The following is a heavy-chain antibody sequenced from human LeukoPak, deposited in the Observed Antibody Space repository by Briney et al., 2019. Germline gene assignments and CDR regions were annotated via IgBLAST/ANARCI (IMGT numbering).Heavy chain of an antibody. CDR2: IRSKANSCAT. CDR1: GFTFSGSA. Sequence: GGSLRLSCAASGFTFSGSAMHWVRQASGKGLEWVGRIRSKANSCATAYAASVKGRFTISRDVSKNTAYLQMNSLKTEDTAVYYCTSSSWYVQSHFDYWGQGTLVTVSS. J-gene: IGHJ4*02. D-gene: IGHD6-13*01. V-gene: IGHV3-73*01. CDR3: TSSSWYVQSHFDY.